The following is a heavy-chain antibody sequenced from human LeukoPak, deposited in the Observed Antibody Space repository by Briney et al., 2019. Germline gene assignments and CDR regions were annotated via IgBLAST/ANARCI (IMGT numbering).Heavy chain of an antibody. D-gene: IGHD3-9*01. Sequence: GGSLRLSCAASGFTFSSYAMSWVRQAPGKGLEWVSVIYSGGSTYYADSVKGRFTISRDNSKNTLYLQMNSLRAEDTAVYYCARNTPPQLRYFDWPAAFDIWGQGTMVTVSS. CDR2: IYSGGST. CDR1: GFTFSSYA. CDR3: ARNTPPQLRYFDWPAAFDI. V-gene: IGHV3-53*01. J-gene: IGHJ3*02.